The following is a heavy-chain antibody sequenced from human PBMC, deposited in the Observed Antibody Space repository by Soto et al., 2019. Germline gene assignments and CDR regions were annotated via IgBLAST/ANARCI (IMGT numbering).Heavy chain of an antibody. J-gene: IGHJ3*02. D-gene: IGHD3-10*01. CDR2: IYYSGST. V-gene: IGHV4-31*03. CDR1: GGSISSGGYY. CDR3: ARGTSRGGAFDI. Sequence: QVQLQESGPGLVKPSQTLSLTCTVSGGSISSGGYYWSWILQHPGKGLEWIGYIYYSGSTYYNPSLKSRVTISVDTSKNQFSLKLSSVTAADTAVYYCARGTSRGGAFDIWGQGTMVTVSS.